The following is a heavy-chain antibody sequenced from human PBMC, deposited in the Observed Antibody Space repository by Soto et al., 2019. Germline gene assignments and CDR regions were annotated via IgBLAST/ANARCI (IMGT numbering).Heavy chain of an antibody. V-gene: IGHV3-15*07. J-gene: IGHJ3*02. Sequence: GGSLRLSCAASGFTFSNAWMNWVRQAPGKGLEWVGRIKSKTDGGTTDYAAPVKGRFTISRDDSKNTLYLQMNSLKTEDTAVFYCTTDPIPGIAALDAFDIWGQGTMVTVSS. D-gene: IGHD6-13*01. CDR1: GFTFSNAW. CDR3: TTDPIPGIAALDAFDI. CDR2: IKSKTDGGTT.